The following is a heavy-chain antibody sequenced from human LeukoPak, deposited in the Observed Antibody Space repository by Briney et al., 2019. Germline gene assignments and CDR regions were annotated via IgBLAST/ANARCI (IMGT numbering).Heavy chain of an antibody. CDR1: GYTFTGYY. Sequence: ASVKVSCKASGYTFTGYYMHWVRQAPGQGLEWMGWINPNSGGTNYAQKFQGRVTMTRDTSISTAYMELSRLRSDDTAVYYCAREIEWELPSSFDYWGQGTLATVSS. D-gene: IGHD1-26*01. CDR2: INPNSGGT. J-gene: IGHJ4*02. CDR3: AREIEWELPSSFDY. V-gene: IGHV1-2*02.